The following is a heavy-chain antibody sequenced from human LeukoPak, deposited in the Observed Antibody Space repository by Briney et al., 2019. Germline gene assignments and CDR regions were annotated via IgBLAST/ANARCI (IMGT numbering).Heavy chain of an antibody. CDR3: ARSTLTSRAFDY. J-gene: IGHJ4*02. CDR2: IKDDGSEK. V-gene: IGHV3-7*01. Sequence: GGSLRLSCAASGFTFSTYWMTWVRQAPGKGLEWVANIKDDGSEKYYVDSVKGRFTISRDNAQNSLYLRMNSLRAEDTAVYYCARSTLTSRAFDYWGQGTLVTVSS. CDR1: GFTFSTYW. D-gene: IGHD2-15*01.